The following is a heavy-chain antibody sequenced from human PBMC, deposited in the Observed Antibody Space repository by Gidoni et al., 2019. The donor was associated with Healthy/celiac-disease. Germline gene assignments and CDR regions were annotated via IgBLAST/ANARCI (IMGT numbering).Heavy chain of an antibody. J-gene: IGHJ4*02. CDR3: ARQQLVNWGFDY. Sequence: EVQLLESGGGLVQPGGSLRLSCAASGFTFSSYAMSWVRQAPGKGLEWVSSISGSGGSTYYADSVKGRFTISRDNSKNTLYLQMNSLRAEDTAVYYCARQQLVNWGFDYWGQGTLVTVSS. V-gene: IGHV3-23*01. CDR2: ISGSGGST. CDR1: GFTFSSYA. D-gene: IGHD6-13*01.